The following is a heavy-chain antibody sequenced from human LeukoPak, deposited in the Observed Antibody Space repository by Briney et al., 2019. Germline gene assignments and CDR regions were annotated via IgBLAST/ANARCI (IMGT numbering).Heavy chain of an antibody. CDR3: ARVTTVESNWYFDL. Sequence: SQTLSLTCTVSGGSISSGGYSWSWIRQPAGKGLEWIGRIYTSGSTNYNPSLKSRVTMSVDTSKNQFSLKLSSVTAADTAVYYCARVTTVESNWYFDLWGRGTLVTVSS. CDR1: GGSISSGGYS. V-gene: IGHV4-61*02. CDR2: IYTSGST. J-gene: IGHJ2*01. D-gene: IGHD4-23*01.